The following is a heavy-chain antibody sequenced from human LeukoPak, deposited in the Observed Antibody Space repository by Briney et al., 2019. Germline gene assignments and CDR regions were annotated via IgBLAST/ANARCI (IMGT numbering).Heavy chain of an antibody. Sequence: SETLSLTCAVSGGSISSSNWWSWVRQPPGKGLEWIGEIYHSGSTNYNPSLKSRVTISVDKSKNQFSLKLSSVTAADTAVYYCASRGSYYDAFDIWGQGTIVTVSS. CDR3: ASRGSYYDAFDI. J-gene: IGHJ3*02. CDR2: IYHSGST. V-gene: IGHV4-4*02. CDR1: GGSISSSNW. D-gene: IGHD1-26*01.